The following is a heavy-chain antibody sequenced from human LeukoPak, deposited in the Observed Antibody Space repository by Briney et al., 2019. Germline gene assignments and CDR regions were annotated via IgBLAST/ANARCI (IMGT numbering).Heavy chain of an antibody. CDR3: AKDLGLLSFGEDAFDI. CDR1: GLTFSSDV. D-gene: IGHD3-10*01. CDR2: IRDYGSNK. J-gene: IGHJ3*02. Sequence: PVRSLRLSRAASGLTFSSDVVHSGRGAPGKGRGGWTGIRDYGSNKYYADSVKGRFTISRDNSKNTLYLQMNSLRAEDTAVYYCAKDLGLLSFGEDAFDIWGHGTMVTVSS. V-gene: IGHV3-30*02.